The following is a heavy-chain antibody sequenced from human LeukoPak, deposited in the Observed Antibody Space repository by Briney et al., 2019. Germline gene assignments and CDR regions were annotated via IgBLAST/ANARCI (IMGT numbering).Heavy chain of an antibody. CDR3: AREERFLEWLPGDY. CDR1: GYTFTGYY. CDR2: INPNSGGT. V-gene: IGHV1-2*02. Sequence: GASVKVSCKASGYTFTGYYMHLVRQAPGQGLEWMGWINPNSGGTNYAQKFQGRVTMTRDTSISTAYMELSRLRSDDTAVYYCAREERFLEWLPGDYWGQGTLVTVSS. J-gene: IGHJ4*02. D-gene: IGHD3-3*01.